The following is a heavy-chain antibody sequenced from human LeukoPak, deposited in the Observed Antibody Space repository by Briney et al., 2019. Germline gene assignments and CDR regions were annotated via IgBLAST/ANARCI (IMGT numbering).Heavy chain of an antibody. V-gene: IGHV1-69*13. CDR3: ARGQDIVVVPAANRVNYYYGMDV. J-gene: IGHJ6*04. Sequence: SVRVSCKASGGTFISYAISWVRQAPGEGGEWMGGIIPIFGTANYTQKFQGRVTITADESTSTAYMELSSLRSEDTAVYYCARGQDIVVVPAANRVNYYYGMDVWGKGPTVTVSS. CDR2: IIPIFGTA. D-gene: IGHD2-2*01. CDR1: GGTFISYA.